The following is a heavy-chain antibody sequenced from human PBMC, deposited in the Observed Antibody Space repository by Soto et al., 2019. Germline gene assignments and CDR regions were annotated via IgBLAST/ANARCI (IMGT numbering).Heavy chain of an antibody. CDR1: GGSISSGDYY. CDR3: ARVARDSSDAFDI. CDR2: IYYSGSA. J-gene: IGHJ3*02. V-gene: IGHV4-30-4*01. D-gene: IGHD3-22*01. Sequence: SETLSLTCTVSGGSISSGDYYWSWIRQPPGKGLEWIGYIYYSGSAHYNPSLKSRVTISVDMSKNQFSLKLSSVTAADTAVYYCARVARDSSDAFDIWGQGTMVTVS.